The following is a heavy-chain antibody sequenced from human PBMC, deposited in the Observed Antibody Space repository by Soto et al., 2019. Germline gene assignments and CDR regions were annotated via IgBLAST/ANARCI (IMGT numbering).Heavy chain of an antibody. V-gene: IGHV1-69*01. CDR1: GGTFSSYA. D-gene: IGHD6-13*01. J-gene: IGHJ6*02. CDR3: ASSIAAAGNLGHLRYYYYYGMDV. CDR2: IIPIFGTA. Sequence: QVQLVQSGAEVKKPGSSVKVSCKASGGTFSSYAISWVRPAPGQGLEWMGGIIPIFGTANYAQKLQGRGTITADESTSTAYRELSSLRAEYTAVYYCASSIAAAGNLGHLRYYYYYGMDVWGQGTPVTVSS.